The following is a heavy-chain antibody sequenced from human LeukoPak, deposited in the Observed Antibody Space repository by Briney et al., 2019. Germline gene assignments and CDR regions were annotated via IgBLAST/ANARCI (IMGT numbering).Heavy chain of an antibody. Sequence: HGESLKISCKGSGYSFTSYWIGWVRQMPGKGLEWMGIIYPGDSDTRYSPSFQGQVTISADKSISTAYLQWSSLKASDTAMYYCARQSRDYGGPLYFQHWGQGTLVTVSS. CDR1: GYSFTSYW. J-gene: IGHJ1*01. V-gene: IGHV5-51*01. CDR3: ARQSRDYGGPLYFQH. CDR2: IYPGDSDT. D-gene: IGHD4-23*01.